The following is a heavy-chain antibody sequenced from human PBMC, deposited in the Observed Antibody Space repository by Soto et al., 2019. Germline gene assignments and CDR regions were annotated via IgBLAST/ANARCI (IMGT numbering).Heavy chain of an antibody. CDR3: ARHARYYDILTGYSTLSWFDP. Sequence: TSETLSLTCTVSGDSISSTYYWGWIRQPPGKGLEWIGSMYFSGNTYYNPSLNSRVTMSVDTSKNLFSLRLSSVTAADTAVYYCARHARYYDILTGYSTLSWFDPWGQGPLVTVSS. CDR2: MYFSGNT. D-gene: IGHD3-9*01. J-gene: IGHJ5*02. V-gene: IGHV4-39*01. CDR1: GDSISSTYY.